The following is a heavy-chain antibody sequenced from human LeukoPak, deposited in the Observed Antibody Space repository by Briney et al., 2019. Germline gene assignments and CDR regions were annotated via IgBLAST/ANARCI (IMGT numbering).Heavy chain of an antibody. V-gene: IGHV4-59*01. CDR3: ARLGGSYYWYFDL. D-gene: IGHD1-26*01. CDR1: GGSISSYY. J-gene: IGHJ2*01. Sequence: PSETLSLTCTVSGGSISSYYWSWIRQPPGKGLEWIGYIYYSGSTNYNPSLKSRVTISVDTSKNQFSLKLSSVTAADTAVYYCARLGGSYYWYFDLWGRGTLVTVSS. CDR2: IYYSGST.